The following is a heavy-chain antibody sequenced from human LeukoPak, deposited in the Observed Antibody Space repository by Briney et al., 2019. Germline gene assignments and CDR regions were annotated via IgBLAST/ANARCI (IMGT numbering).Heavy chain of an antibody. J-gene: IGHJ6*03. Sequence: SETLSLTCTVSGGSISSYYWSWIRQPPGKGLEWVGYIYYSGSTNYNPSLKSRVTISVGTSKNQLSLKLSSVTAADTAVYYCARDLRSGGYYRYYYYMDVWGKGTTVTVSS. CDR1: GGSISSYY. V-gene: IGHV4-59*01. CDR2: IYYSGST. CDR3: ARDLRSGGYYRYYYYMDV. D-gene: IGHD1-26*01.